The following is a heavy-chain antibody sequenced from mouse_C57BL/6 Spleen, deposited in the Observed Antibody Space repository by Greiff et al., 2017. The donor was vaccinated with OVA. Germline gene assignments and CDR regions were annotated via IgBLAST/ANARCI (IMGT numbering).Heavy chain of an antibody. CDR3: APSLFSYAMDY. D-gene: IGHD2-3*01. CDR1: GYTFTSYW. Sequence: QVQLQQSGAELVKPGASVKMSCKASGYTFTSYWITWVKQRPGQGLEWIGDIYPGSGSTNYNEKFKSKATLTVDTSSSTAYMQLSSLTSEDSAVYYCAPSLFSYAMDYWGQGTSVTVSS. J-gene: IGHJ4*01. CDR2: IYPGSGST. V-gene: IGHV1-55*01.